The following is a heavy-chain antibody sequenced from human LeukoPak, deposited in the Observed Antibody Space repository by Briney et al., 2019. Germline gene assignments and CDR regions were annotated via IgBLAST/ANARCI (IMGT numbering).Heavy chain of an antibody. CDR2: IRHDGSTE. D-gene: IGHD5-12*01. CDR3: AKTVATIGFGHYFDY. Sequence: GGSLRLSCAASGFTFSSYSMNWVRQAPGKGLEWVAFIRHDGSTEYYADSVKGRFTISRDNSKNTLYLQMNSLRGDDTAVYYCAKTVATIGFGHYFDYWGQGTLVTVSS. V-gene: IGHV3-30*02. CDR1: GFTFSSYS. J-gene: IGHJ4*02.